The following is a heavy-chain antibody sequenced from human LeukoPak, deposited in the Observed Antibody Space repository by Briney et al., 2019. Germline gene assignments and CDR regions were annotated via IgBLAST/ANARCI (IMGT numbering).Heavy chain of an antibody. CDR2: IFYSGNT. V-gene: IGHV4-59*01. CDR3: ARAPLGGMARYYFDY. Sequence: SETLSLTCTVSGGSISSYYWSWIRQPPGKGPEWIGYIFYSGNTNYNPSLKSRVTISVDTSKNQFSLKLSSVTAADTAVYYCARAPLGGMARYYFDYWGQGTLVTVSS. D-gene: IGHD3-10*01. J-gene: IGHJ4*02. CDR1: GGSISSYY.